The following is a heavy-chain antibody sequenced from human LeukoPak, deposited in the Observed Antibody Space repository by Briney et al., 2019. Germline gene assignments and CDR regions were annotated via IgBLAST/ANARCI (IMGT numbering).Heavy chain of an antibody. D-gene: IGHD2-8*01. CDR1: GDSISSSYF. CDR2: ISHSENT. V-gene: IGHV4-38-2*02. CDR3: ARARKYNGNPNWIDL. J-gene: IGHJ5*02. Sequence: TSSETLSLTCYVSGDSISSSYFWVWIRQPPGTGLEWIGSISHSENTFYNPSLKSRVTISVDTSKNHFSLNLSAVTAADTAVYYCARARKYNGNPNWIDLWGQGVLVTVSS.